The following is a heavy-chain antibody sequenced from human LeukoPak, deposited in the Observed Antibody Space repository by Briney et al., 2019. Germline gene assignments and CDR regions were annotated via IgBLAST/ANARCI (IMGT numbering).Heavy chain of an antibody. J-gene: IGHJ4*02. V-gene: IGHV4-59*01. CDR1: GGSISSYY. CDR2: IYYSGST. CDR3: ASLDGYNHPFDY. D-gene: IGHD5-24*01. Sequence: SETLSLTRTVSGGSISSYYWSWIRQPPGKGLEWIGYIYYSGSTNYNPSLKSRVTISVDTSKNQFSLKLSSVTAADTAVYYCASLDGYNHPFDYWGQGTLVTVSS.